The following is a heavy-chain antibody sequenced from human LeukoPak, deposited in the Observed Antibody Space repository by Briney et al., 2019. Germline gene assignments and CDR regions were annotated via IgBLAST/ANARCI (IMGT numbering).Heavy chain of an antibody. D-gene: IGHD1-26*01. Sequence: GGSLRLSCAASGFTFSSYSMNWVRQAPGKGLEWVSSISSSSSYIYYADSVKGRFTISRDNAKNSLYLQMNSLRAEDTAVYYCARDTPYSGGYSPFDYWGQGTLVTVSS. CDR2: ISSSSSYI. CDR1: GFTFSSYS. V-gene: IGHV3-21*01. CDR3: ARDTPYSGGYSPFDY. J-gene: IGHJ4*02.